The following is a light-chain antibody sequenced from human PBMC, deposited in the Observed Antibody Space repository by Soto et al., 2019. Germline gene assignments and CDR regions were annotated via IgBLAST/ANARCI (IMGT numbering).Light chain of an antibody. CDR2: DAS. CDR3: QQRSNWPPIT. Sequence: EIVLTQSPATLSLSPGERATLSCRASQSVSSYLAWYQPKPGQAPRLLIYDASNRATGIPARFSGSGSGTDFTLTISSLEPEDFAVYYGQQRSNWPPITFGQGTRLEIK. CDR1: QSVSSY. J-gene: IGKJ5*01. V-gene: IGKV3-11*01.